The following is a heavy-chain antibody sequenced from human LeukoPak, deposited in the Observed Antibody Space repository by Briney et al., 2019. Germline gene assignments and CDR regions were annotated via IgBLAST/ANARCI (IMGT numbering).Heavy chain of an antibody. CDR2: IKNNHDGGTT. J-gene: IGHJ2*01. V-gene: IGHV3-15*01. D-gene: IGHD4-17*01. CDR1: GFIFSNAY. CDR3: AKPTRDNGDYWYFDL. Sequence: GGSLRLSCATSGFIFSNAYLSWVRQAPGKGLEWIGHIKNNHDGGTTDYAAPVKGRFTVSRDDSKNTLYLQMNSLRAEDTALYYCAKPTRDNGDYWYFDLWGRGSLVSVSS.